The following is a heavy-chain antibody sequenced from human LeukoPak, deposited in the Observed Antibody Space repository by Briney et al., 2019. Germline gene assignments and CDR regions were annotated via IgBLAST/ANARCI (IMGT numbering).Heavy chain of an antibody. V-gene: IGHV1-2*02. CDR1: GYTFTSYA. CDR2: INPNSGGT. Sequence: ASVKVSCKASGYTFTSYAMNWVRQAPGQGLEWMGWINPNSGGTNYAQKFQGRVTMTRDTSISTAYMELSRLRSDDTAVYYCARLYSNYGWFDPWGQGTLVTVSS. J-gene: IGHJ5*02. CDR3: ARLYSNYGWFDP. D-gene: IGHD4-11*01.